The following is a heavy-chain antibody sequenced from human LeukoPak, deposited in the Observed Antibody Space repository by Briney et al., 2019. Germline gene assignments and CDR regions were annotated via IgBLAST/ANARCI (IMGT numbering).Heavy chain of an antibody. J-gene: IGHJ4*02. CDR3: AGYGSRSSYKAFDY. D-gene: IGHD3-10*01. V-gene: IGHV4-59*01. Sequence: SETLSFTCIVSGGSISSSYWSWIRQSPGKGLEWIGYVHYAESSYYNPSLKSRVTLSVDTSKNQFSLRLSSVTAADTAVYYCAGYGSRSSYKAFDYWGQGTLVTVSS. CDR2: VHYAESS. CDR1: GGSISSSY.